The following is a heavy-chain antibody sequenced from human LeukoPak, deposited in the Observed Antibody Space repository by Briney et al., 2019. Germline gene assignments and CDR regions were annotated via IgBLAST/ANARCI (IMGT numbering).Heavy chain of an antibody. J-gene: IGHJ4*02. CDR2: ISAYNGNT. V-gene: IGHV1-18*01. Sequence: SVKVSCKASGYTFTSYAITWVRQAPGQRLEWMGWISAYNGNTNYAQKLQGRVTMTTDTSTSTAYMELRSLRSDDTAVYYCARANRAYSSSWNDYWGQGTLVTVSS. CDR3: ARANRAYSSSWNDY. D-gene: IGHD6-13*01. CDR1: GYTFTSYA.